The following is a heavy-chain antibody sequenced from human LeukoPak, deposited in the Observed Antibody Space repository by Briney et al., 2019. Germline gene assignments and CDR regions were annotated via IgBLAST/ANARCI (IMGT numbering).Heavy chain of an antibody. CDR2: INPNSGGT. V-gene: IGHV1-2*02. CDR3: ARGGQDYGDYPDHDY. D-gene: IGHD4-17*01. CDR1: GYTFTSYG. J-gene: IGHJ4*02. Sequence: ASVKVSCKASGYTFTSYGISWVRQAPGQGLEWMGWINPNSGGTNYAQKFQGRVTMTRDTSISTAYMELSRLRSDDTAVYYCARGGQDYGDYPDHDYWGQGTLVTVSS.